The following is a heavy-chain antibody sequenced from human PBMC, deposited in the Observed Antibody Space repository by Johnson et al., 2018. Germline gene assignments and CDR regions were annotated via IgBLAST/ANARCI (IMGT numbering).Heavy chain of an antibody. CDR2: ISWNSGSI. D-gene: IGHD6-6*01. V-gene: IGHV3-9*01. J-gene: IGHJ1*01. Sequence: VQLLESGGGVVQPGRSLRLSCAASGFTFSSFGMHWVRQAPGKGLEWVSGISWNSGSIGYADSVKGRFTISRDNAKNSLYLQINSLRAEDTAVYYCARDFVLQHWGQGTLVTVSS. CDR1: GFTFSSFG. CDR3: ARDFVLQH.